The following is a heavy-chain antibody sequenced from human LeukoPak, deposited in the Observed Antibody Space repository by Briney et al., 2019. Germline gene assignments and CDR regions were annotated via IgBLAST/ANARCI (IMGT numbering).Heavy chain of an antibody. CDR1: GGSISSYY. J-gene: IGHJ3*02. CDR3: ARLLRIAVAGMDAFDI. CDR2: IYYSGST. D-gene: IGHD6-19*01. Sequence: SETLSLTCTVSGGSISSYYWSWIRQPPGKGLEWIGYIYYSGSTNYNPSLKSRVTISVDTSKNQFSLKLSSVTAADTAVYYCARLLRIAVAGMDAFDIWGQGTMVTVSS. V-gene: IGHV4-59*01.